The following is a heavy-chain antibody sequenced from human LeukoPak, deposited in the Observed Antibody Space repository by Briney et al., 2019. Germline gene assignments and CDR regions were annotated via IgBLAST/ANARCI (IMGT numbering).Heavy chain of an antibody. CDR1: GFTFSRYA. CDR3: ADPPNADY. CDR2: IGGSDGRT. V-gene: IGHV3-23*01. D-gene: IGHD4/OR15-4a*01. J-gene: IGHJ4*02. Sequence: GGSLRLSCAASGFTFSRYAMSWVRQAPGKGLEWVSSIGGSDGRTYYAKSVMGRFTISRDNSKNTLSLQMNSLRVEDTAVYFCADPPNADYWGQGTLVTISS.